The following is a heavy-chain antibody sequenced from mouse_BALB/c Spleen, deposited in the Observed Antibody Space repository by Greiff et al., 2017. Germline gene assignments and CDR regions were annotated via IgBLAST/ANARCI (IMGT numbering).Heavy chain of an antibody. CDR1: GFNIKDYY. CDR2: IDPENGNT. Sequence: EVQLQQSGAELVRPGALVKLSCKASGFNIKDYYMHWVKQRPEQGLEWIGWIDPENGNTIYDPKFQGKATLTVDTSSSTAYMQLSSLTSEDSAVYYCTREITGGDWFAYWGQGTLVTVSA. CDR3: TREITGGDWFAY. D-gene: IGHD1-3*01. V-gene: IGHV14-1*02. J-gene: IGHJ3*01.